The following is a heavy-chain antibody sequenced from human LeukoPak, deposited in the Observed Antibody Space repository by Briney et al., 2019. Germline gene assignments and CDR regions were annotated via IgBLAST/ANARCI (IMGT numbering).Heavy chain of an antibody. Sequence: SETLSLTCTVSGGSISSYYWTWIRQSPGKGLEWIGYISYSGSTNYNPSLKSRVTISVDTSKNQFSLKLNSVTAADTAVYYCAKDSGSYSSSIDYWGQGTLVTVSS. CDR1: GGSISSYY. J-gene: IGHJ4*02. CDR3: AKDSGSYSSSIDY. CDR2: ISYSGST. V-gene: IGHV4-59*01. D-gene: IGHD3-10*01.